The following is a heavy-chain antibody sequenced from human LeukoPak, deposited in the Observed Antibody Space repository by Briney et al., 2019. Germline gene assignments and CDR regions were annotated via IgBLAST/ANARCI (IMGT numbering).Heavy chain of an antibody. CDR2: MNPNSGNT. Sequence: ASVKVSCKASGYTFTSYDINWVRQATGHGLEWMGWMNPNSGNTGYAQKFQGRVTITRNTSISTAYMELSSLRSDDTAVYYCARGRGHYESSDYYYEGDAFDIWGQGTMVTVSS. V-gene: IGHV1-8*03. CDR1: GYTFTSYD. D-gene: IGHD3-22*01. J-gene: IGHJ3*02. CDR3: ARGRGHYESSDYYYEGDAFDI.